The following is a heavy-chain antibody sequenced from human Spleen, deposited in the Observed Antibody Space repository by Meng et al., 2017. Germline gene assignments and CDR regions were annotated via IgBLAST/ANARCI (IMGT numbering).Heavy chain of an antibody. CDR2: ISSSGSTI. J-gene: IGHJ6*02. Sequence: LSLTCAASGFTFSSYEMNWVRQAPGKGLEWVSYISSSGSTIYYADSVKGRFTISRDNAKNSLYLQMSSLRAGDTAVYYCASGYRYGYLGPGYYYGLDVWGQGTTVTVSS. V-gene: IGHV3-48*03. D-gene: IGHD5-18*01. CDR3: ASGYRYGYLGPGYYYGLDV. CDR1: GFTFSSYE.